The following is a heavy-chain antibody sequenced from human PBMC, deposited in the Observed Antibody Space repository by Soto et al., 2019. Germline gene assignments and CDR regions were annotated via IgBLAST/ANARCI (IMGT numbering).Heavy chain of an antibody. CDR2: ISAHNCNT. V-gene: IGHV1-18*01. Sequence: QVHLVQSGAEVKKPGASVKVSCKSSGYAFTTYGNTWVRQAPGQGLEWMGWISAHNCNTNYPQKHQGRVTVTRDTSTSTAYMELRSLRADDTAVYYCARGRYGDYWGQGALVTVSS. J-gene: IGHJ4*02. D-gene: IGHD1-1*01. CDR1: GYAFTTYG. CDR3: ARGRYGDY.